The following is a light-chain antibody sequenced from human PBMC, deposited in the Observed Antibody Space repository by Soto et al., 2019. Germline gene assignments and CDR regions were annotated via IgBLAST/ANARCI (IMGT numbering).Light chain of an antibody. Sequence: DIRMTQSPSALSAFVGDRVTITCRASQSISLSLAWYQQKPGKAPDLLISDASNLERGVPSRFSGSGSGTEFPLTISSLQPDDFATYYCQKYNSYWTFGPGTKVDIK. CDR2: DAS. CDR3: QKYNSYWT. CDR1: QSISLS. J-gene: IGKJ1*01. V-gene: IGKV1-5*01.